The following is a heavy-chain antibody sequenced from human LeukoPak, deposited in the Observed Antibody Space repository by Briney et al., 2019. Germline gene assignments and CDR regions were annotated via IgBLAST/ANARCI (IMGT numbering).Heavy chain of an antibody. CDR2: IWYDGNEK. Sequence: GGSLRLSCAASGFTFSTYGMHWVRQAPGKGLEWVAFIWYDGNEKYYADSAKGRFTISRDNSKNTLYLQMDSLRAEDTAIYYCATEQEGRRAAFDYWGQGTLVTVSS. V-gene: IGHV3-30*02. CDR3: ATEQEGRRAAFDY. J-gene: IGHJ4*02. CDR1: GFTFSTYG. D-gene: IGHD1/OR15-1a*01.